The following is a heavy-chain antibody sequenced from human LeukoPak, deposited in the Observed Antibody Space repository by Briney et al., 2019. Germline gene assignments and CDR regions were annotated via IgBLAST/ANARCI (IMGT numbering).Heavy chain of an antibody. CDR2: ISGIGDST. CDR3: AKGRSGVSSAAINY. V-gene: IGHV3-23*01. D-gene: IGHD2-2*01. CDR1: GFTFSSYA. Sequence: GGSLRLSCAASGFTFSSYAMSWVRQAPGKGLEWVSTISGIGDSTYYADSVKGGFTISRDNSKHTLHLQINSLRAEDTAVYSCAKGRSGVSSAAINYWGQGTLVTVSS. J-gene: IGHJ4*02.